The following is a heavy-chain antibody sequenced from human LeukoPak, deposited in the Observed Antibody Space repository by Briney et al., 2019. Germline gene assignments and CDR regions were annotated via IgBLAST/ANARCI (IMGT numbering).Heavy chain of an antibody. V-gene: IGHV4-59*01. CDR2: IYYSGST. CDR3: ARGYSSGWYDY. Sequence: SSETLSLTCTVSGGSISSYYWSWIRQPPGKGLEWIGYIYYSGSTNYNPSLKSRVTISVDTSKNQFSLKLSSVTAADTAVYYCARGYSSGWYDYWGQGTLVTVSS. D-gene: IGHD6-19*01. J-gene: IGHJ4*02. CDR1: GGSISSYY.